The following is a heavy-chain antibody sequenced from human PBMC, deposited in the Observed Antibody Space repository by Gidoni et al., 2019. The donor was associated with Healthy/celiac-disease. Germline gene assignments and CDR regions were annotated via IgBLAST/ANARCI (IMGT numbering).Heavy chain of an antibody. CDR3: TTVLAPIAVAEGY. D-gene: IGHD6-19*01. V-gene: IGHV3-15*01. J-gene: IGHJ4*02. CDR1: GFTFSNAW. Sequence: DVQLGESGGGLVTPGGSLRLHGEASGFTFSNAWMSWVRQAPGKGLDSVGRIKSKTDGGTTDYAAPVKGRFTISRDDSKHTLYLQMNSLKTEDTAVYYCTTVLAPIAVAEGYWGQVTLVTVSS. CDR2: IKSKTDGGTT.